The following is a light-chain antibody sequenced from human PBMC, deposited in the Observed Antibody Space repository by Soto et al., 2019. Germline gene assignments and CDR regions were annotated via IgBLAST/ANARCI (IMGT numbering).Light chain of an antibody. Sequence: DIQMTQSPSTLSASVGDRVTITCRASQSINSWEAWYQQKPGKAPKVVIYDASSLASGVPSRFSGSGSGTDFTLTISSLQPEDFATYYCQQSYSTPRTFGQGTKVDIK. CDR1: QSINSW. V-gene: IGKV1-5*01. CDR2: DAS. J-gene: IGKJ1*01. CDR3: QQSYSTPRT.